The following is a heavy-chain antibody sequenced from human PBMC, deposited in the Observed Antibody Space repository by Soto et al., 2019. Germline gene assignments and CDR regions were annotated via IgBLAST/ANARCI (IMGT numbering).Heavy chain of an antibody. Sequence: VGSLRLSCAASGFTFSSYSMNWVRQAPGKGLEWVSSISSSSSYIYYADSVKGRFTISRDNAKNSLYLQMNSPRAEDTAVYYCARGQVPGGGTYYYYYGMDVWGQGTTVTVS. J-gene: IGHJ6*02. CDR3: ARGQVPGGGTYYYYYGMDV. D-gene: IGHD1-1*01. CDR1: GFTFSSYS. CDR2: ISSSSSYI. V-gene: IGHV3-21*01.